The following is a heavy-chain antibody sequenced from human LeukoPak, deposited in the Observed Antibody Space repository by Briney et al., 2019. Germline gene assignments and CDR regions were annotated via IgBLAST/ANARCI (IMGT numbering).Heavy chain of an antibody. J-gene: IGHJ6*03. CDR1: GGSISSYY. CDR3: AGAGGPQYYYYYYMDV. CDR2: IYYSGST. Sequence: PSETLSLTCTVSGGSISSYYWSWIRQPPGKGLEWIGYIYYSGSTNYNPSLKSRVTISVDTSKNQFSLKLSSVIAADTAVYYCAGAGGPQYYYYYYMDVWGKGTTVTVSS. V-gene: IGHV4-59*01.